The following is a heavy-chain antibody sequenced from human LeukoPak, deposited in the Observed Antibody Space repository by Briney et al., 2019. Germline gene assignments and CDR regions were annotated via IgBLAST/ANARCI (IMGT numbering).Heavy chain of an antibody. CDR1: GFTFSSYA. Sequence: GGSLRLSCAASGFTFSSYAMSWVRQAPGKGLEWVSAISGSGGSTYYADSVKGRFTISRDNSKNTLYLQMNSLRAEGTAVYYCAKGDYYDSSGYYRDAFDIWGQGTMVTVSS. CDR2: ISGSGGST. V-gene: IGHV3-23*01. D-gene: IGHD3-22*01. J-gene: IGHJ3*02. CDR3: AKGDYYDSSGYYRDAFDI.